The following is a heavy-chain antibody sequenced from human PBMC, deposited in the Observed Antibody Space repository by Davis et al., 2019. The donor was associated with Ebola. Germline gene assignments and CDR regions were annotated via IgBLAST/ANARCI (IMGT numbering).Heavy chain of an antibody. CDR2: ISESGDRT. Sequence: GESLKISCAASGFTFNNYAMSWVRQAPGKGLEWVSLISESGDRTYYADSVKGRFTISRDNSKSTMSLQMDSLRAEDKAIYYCAKLQSRGYFHFWGQGTLVTVSS. V-gene: IGHV3-23*01. CDR1: GFTFNNYA. CDR3: AKLQSRGYFHF. J-gene: IGHJ1*01.